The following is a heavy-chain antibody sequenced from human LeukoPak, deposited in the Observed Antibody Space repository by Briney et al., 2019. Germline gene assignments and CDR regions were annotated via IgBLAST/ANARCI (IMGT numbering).Heavy chain of an antibody. Sequence: SETLSLTCAVYGGSFSGYYWSWIRQPPGKGLEWIGEINHSGSTNYNPSLKSRVTISVDTSKNQFSLKLSSVTAADTAVYYCARGRYQRTLDYWGQGTLVTVSS. CDR1: GGSFSGYY. CDR2: INHSGST. V-gene: IGHV4-34*01. D-gene: IGHD2-2*01. CDR3: ARGRYQRTLDY. J-gene: IGHJ4*02.